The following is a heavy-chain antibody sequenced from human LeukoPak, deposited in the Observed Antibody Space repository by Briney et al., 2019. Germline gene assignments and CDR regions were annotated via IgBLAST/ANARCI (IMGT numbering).Heavy chain of an antibody. CDR2: ISSSSSTI. D-gene: IGHD1-14*01. CDR3: ARDPRNLFYYYGMDV. CDR1: GFTFSSYS. V-gene: IGHV3-48*01. J-gene: IGHJ6*02. Sequence: GGSLRLSCAASGFTFSSYSMNWVRQAPGKGLGWVSYISSSSSTIYYADSVKGRFTISRDNAKNSLYLQMNSLRAEDTAVYYCARDPRNLFYYYGMDVWGQGTTVTVSS.